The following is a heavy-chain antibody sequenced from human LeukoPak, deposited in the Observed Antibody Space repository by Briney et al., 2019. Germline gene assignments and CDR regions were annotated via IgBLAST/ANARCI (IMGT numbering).Heavy chain of an antibody. Sequence: SSETLSLTCAVYGGSFSGYYWSWIRQPPGKGLEWIGEINHSGSTNYNPSLKSRVTISVDTSKNQFSLKLSSVTAADTAVYYCARMGSYRYLAYFDYWGQGTLVTVSS. CDR3: ARMGSYRYLAYFDY. CDR2: INHSGST. V-gene: IGHV4-34*01. D-gene: IGHD3-16*02. J-gene: IGHJ4*02. CDR1: GGSFSGYY.